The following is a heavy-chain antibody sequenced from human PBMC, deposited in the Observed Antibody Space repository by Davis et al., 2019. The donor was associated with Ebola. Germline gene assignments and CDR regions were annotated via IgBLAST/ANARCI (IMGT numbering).Heavy chain of an antibody. CDR3: ARDQGEWELLPKYYFDY. J-gene: IGHJ4*02. V-gene: IGHV4-39*07. Sequence: PSETLSLTCTVSGGSVSNGSYYWSWIRRPPGKGLEWIGEINHSGSTNYNPSLKSRVTISVDTSKNQFSLKLSSVTAADTAVYYCARDQGEWELLPKYYFDYWGQGTLVTVSS. D-gene: IGHD1-26*01. CDR1: GGSVSNGSYY. CDR2: INHSGST.